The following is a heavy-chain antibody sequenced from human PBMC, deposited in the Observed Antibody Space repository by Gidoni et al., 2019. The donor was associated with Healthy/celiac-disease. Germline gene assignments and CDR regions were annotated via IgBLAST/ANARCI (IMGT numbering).Heavy chain of an antibody. CDR1: GFTFSSYS. CDR2: ISSSSSYI. CDR3: AREYSSSWYEGYYYYYMDV. V-gene: IGHV3-21*01. Sequence: EVQLVESGGGLVKPGGSLRLSCAASGFTFSSYSMNWVRKAPGKGLEWVSSISSSSSYIYYADSVKGRFTISRDNAKNSLYLQMNSLRAEDTAVYYCAREYSSSWYEGYYYYYMDVWGKGTTVTVSS. D-gene: IGHD6-13*01. J-gene: IGHJ6*03.